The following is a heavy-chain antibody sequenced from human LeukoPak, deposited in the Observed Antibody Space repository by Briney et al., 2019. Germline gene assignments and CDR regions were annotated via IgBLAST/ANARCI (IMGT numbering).Heavy chain of an antibody. Sequence: GRSLRLSCAASGFTFSSYSMNWVRQAPGKGLEWVSSISSSSSYIYYADSVKGRFTISRDNAKNSLYLQMNSLRAEDTAVYYCARGRGYCSSTSCSVAFDIWGQGTMVTVSS. J-gene: IGHJ3*02. D-gene: IGHD2-2*01. CDR1: GFTFSSYS. V-gene: IGHV3-21*01. CDR3: ARGRGYCSSTSCSVAFDI. CDR2: ISSSSSYI.